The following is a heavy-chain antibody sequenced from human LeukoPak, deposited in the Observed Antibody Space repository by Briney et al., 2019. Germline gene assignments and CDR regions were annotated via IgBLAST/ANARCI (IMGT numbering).Heavy chain of an antibody. V-gene: IGHV4-38-2*02. CDR1: GGSISSGYY. Sequence: PSETLSLTCTVSGGSISSGYYWGWIRQPPGKGLEWIGSIYHSGSTYYNPSLKSRVTISVDTSKNQFSLKLSSVTAAGTAVYYCATKTGGSDDAFDIWGQGTMVTVSS. J-gene: IGHJ3*02. D-gene: IGHD7-27*01. CDR3: ATKTGGSDDAFDI. CDR2: IYHSGST.